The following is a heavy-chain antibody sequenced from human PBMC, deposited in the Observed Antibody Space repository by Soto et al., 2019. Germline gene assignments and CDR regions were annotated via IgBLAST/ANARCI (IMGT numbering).Heavy chain of an antibody. Sequence: PGLPLQTACKGSEYSCTRYWVVWVLQMPGKGLEWMGIIYPGDSDTRYSPSFQGQVTISADKSISTAYLQWSRLKASDTAMYYCARPDIYGWELLPSFGFDYWGQGTLVTVSS. CDR2: IYPGDSDT. D-gene: IGHD1-26*01. J-gene: IGHJ4*02. CDR1: EYSCTRYW. CDR3: ARPDIYGWELLPSFGFDY. V-gene: IGHV5-51*01.